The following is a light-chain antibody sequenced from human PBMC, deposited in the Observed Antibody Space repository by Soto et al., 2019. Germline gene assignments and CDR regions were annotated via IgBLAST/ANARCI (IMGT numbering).Light chain of an antibody. Sequence: ALAQPASVSGSPGQSITISCTGTISDVGDYNYVSWYQQHPGKAPKLVLYEVSNRPSGVSNRFSGSKSGLTASLTISGLQAEDEADYYCSSYRTGSTYVFGSGTKVTVL. CDR1: ISDVGDYNY. CDR2: EVS. V-gene: IGLV2-14*01. J-gene: IGLJ1*01. CDR3: SSYRTGSTYV.